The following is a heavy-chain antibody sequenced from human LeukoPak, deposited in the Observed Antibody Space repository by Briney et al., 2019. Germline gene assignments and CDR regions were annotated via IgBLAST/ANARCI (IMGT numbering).Heavy chain of an antibody. V-gene: IGHV4-59*01. CDR1: GGSFSGYY. CDR3: ARKVRDGYNYSYFDY. J-gene: IGHJ4*02. D-gene: IGHD5-24*01. Sequence: SETLSLTCAVYGGSFSGYYWSWIRQPPGKGLEWIGYIYYSGSTNYNPSLKSRVTISVDTSKNQFSLKLSSVTAADTAVYYCARKVRDGYNYSYFDYWGQGTLVTVSS. CDR2: IYYSGST.